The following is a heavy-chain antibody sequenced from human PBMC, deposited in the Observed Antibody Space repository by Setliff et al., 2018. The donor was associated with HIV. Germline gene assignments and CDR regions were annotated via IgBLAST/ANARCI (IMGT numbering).Heavy chain of an antibody. V-gene: IGHV4-39*01. D-gene: IGHD3-22*01. CDR3: ASRVYYYDSSGYLREEGFDP. Sequence: PSETLSLTCVVSGDSISRSRYYWGWIRQPPGKGLEWIGSFYYSGSTYYNPSLKSRVTISVDTSKNQFSLKLSSVTAADAAVYYCASRVYYYDSSGYLREEGFDPWGQGTQVTSPQ. J-gene: IGHJ5*02. CDR1: GDSISRSRYY. CDR2: FYYSGST.